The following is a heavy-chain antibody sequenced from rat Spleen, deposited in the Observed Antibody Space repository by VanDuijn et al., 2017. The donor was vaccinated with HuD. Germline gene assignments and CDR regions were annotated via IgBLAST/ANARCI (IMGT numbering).Heavy chain of an antibody. Sequence: EVQLVESDGGLVQPGRSMKLSCAASGFTFSNFPMAWVRQAPKKGLEWVATITYDGSNTYYRDSVKGRITISRDNAKSTLYLQMDSLRSEDTATYYCARRGYYGYTYAWYFDFWGPGTMVTVSS. D-gene: IGHD1-9*01. J-gene: IGHJ1*01. V-gene: IGHV5-7*01. CDR2: ITYDGSNT. CDR1: GFTFSNFP. CDR3: ARRGYYGYTYAWYFDF.